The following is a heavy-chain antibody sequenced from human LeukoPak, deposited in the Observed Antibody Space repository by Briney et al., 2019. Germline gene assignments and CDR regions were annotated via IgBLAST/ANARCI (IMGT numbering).Heavy chain of an antibody. Sequence: VASVKVSCKVSGHTLSELTMYWVRQAPGKGLEWMGGFDPENDERMYARNFRGTVTMTEDTSTDTAYMELSSLRSEDTAVYFCATEMTSVVPDYWGQGTLVTVSS. J-gene: IGHJ4*02. D-gene: IGHD4-11*01. CDR2: FDPENDER. V-gene: IGHV1-24*01. CDR3: ATEMTSVVPDY. CDR1: GHTLSELT.